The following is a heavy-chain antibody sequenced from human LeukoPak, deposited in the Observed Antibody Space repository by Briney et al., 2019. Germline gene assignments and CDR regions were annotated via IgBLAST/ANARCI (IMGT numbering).Heavy chain of an antibody. D-gene: IGHD5-12*01. Sequence: AGTLCLSCAASGFAFSSYAMSWVRQAPGKGLEWGSAISGSGSSTYYTDSVKGRFTITRDNSENTAYLQIKSLRAEDTAAYYCAGDGGGVATIAEYNWFDPWGQGTLVTVSS. V-gene: IGHV3-23*01. CDR3: AGDGGGVATIAEYNWFDP. CDR1: GFAFSSYA. CDR2: ISGSGSST. J-gene: IGHJ5*02.